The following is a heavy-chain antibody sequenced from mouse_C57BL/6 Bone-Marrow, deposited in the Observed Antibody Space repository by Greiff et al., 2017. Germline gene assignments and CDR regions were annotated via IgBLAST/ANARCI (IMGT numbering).Heavy chain of an antibody. CDR1: GYSITSGYD. CDR3: AGGNFPSY. CDR2: ISYSGST. Sequence: VQLKESGPGMVKPSQSLSITCTVTGYSITSGYDWHWIRHFPGNKLEWMGYISYSGSTNYNPSLKSRISITHDTSKNHFFLQLNSVTTEDTATYYCAGGNFPSYWGQGTLVTVSA. D-gene: IGHD2-1*01. J-gene: IGHJ3*01. V-gene: IGHV3-1*01.